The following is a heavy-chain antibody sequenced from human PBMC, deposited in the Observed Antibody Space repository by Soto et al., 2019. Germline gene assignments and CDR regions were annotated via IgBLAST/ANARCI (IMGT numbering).Heavy chain of an antibody. D-gene: IGHD2-2*01. CDR1: GYTFTSYG. J-gene: IGHJ4*02. Sequence: ASVKVSCKASGYTFTSYGISWVRQAPGQGLEWMGWISAYNGNTNYAQKLQGRVTMTTDTSTSTAYMELRSLRSDDTAVYYCARAPERYCSSTSCYEVDYWGQGTLVTVSS. CDR2: ISAYNGNT. V-gene: IGHV1-18*01. CDR3: ARAPERYCSSTSCYEVDY.